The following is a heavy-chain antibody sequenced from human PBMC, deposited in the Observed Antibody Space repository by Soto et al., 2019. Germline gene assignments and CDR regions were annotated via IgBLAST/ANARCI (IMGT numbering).Heavy chain of an antibody. Sequence: QVQLVESGGGVVQPGRSLRLSCAASGFTFSSYAMHWVRQAPGKGLEWVAVISYDGSNKYYADSVKGRFTISRDNSKNTLYLQMNSLRAEDTAVYYCARDPEWGQRTMVTVSS. J-gene: IGHJ3*01. V-gene: IGHV3-30-3*01. CDR3: ARDPE. CDR2: ISYDGSNK. CDR1: GFTFSSYA.